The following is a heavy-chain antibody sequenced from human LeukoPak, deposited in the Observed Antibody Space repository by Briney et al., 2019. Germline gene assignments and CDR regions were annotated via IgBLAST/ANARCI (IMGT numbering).Heavy chain of an antibody. Sequence: SETLSLTCTVSGGSISSYYWGWIRQPPGKGLEWIGSIYYSGSTYYNPSLKSRVTISVDTSKNQFSLKLSSVTAADTAVYYCARVAWELLAHYPRFDYWGQGTLVTVSS. CDR3: ARVAWELLAHYPRFDY. V-gene: IGHV4-39*07. CDR2: IYYSGST. CDR1: GGSISSYY. D-gene: IGHD1-26*01. J-gene: IGHJ4*02.